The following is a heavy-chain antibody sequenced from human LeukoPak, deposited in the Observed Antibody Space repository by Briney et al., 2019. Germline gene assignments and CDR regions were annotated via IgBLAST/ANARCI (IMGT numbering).Heavy chain of an antibody. CDR2: IKGKTDGGTT. J-gene: IGHJ4*02. CDR1: GFIFRNAW. V-gene: IGHV3-15*01. Sequence: PGGSLRLSCAASGFIFRNAWMSWVRQAPGKGLEWVGHIKGKTDGGTTGYTAPVKGRFTISRDDSKNTLYLQMNSLKTEDTAVYYCTTVGYASVTARWGQGTLVTVSS. D-gene: IGHD2-8*01. CDR3: TTVGYASVTAR.